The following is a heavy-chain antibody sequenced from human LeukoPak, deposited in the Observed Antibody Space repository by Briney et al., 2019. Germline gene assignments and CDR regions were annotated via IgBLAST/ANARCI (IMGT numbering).Heavy chain of an antibody. Sequence: SETLSLTCTVSGGSVGSAGYFWSWIRQPPGGGLEWNGYIYYIRTTNYNPSLKSRVTMSLDPSKNQFSLKLNSVTAADTAVYYCARTQSQSGSYRYYFGYWGQGTLVTVSS. D-gene: IGHD1-26*01. J-gene: IGHJ4*02. V-gene: IGHV4-61*08. CDR1: GGSVGSAGYF. CDR2: IYYIRTT. CDR3: ARTQSQSGSYRYYFGY.